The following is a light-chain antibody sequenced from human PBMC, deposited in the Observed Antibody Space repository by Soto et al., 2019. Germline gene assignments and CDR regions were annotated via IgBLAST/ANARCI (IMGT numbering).Light chain of an antibody. Sequence: EIVLTQSPATLSLSPGERATLSCRASQSVSSYLAWYQQKPGQAPRLLIYDASNRATGIPARFSGSGSGIEFTLTISSLEPEDFAVYYCQQRSNWPLTFGGGTKVEIK. V-gene: IGKV3-11*01. J-gene: IGKJ4*01. CDR2: DAS. CDR1: QSVSSY. CDR3: QQRSNWPLT.